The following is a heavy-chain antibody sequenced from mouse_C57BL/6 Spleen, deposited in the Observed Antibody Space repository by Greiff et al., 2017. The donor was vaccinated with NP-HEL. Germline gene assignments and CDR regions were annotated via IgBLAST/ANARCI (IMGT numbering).Heavy chain of an antibody. J-gene: IGHJ4*01. CDR1: GYTFTSYW. D-gene: IGHD2-1*01. Sequence: QVQLQQPGAELVRPGSSVKLSCKASGYTFTSYWMHWVKQRPIQGLEWIGNIDPSDSETHYNQKFKDKATLTVDKSSSTAYMQRSSLTSEDSAVYYCARRGGNYDAMDYWGQGTSVTVSS. CDR2: IDPSDSET. CDR3: ARRGGNYDAMDY. V-gene: IGHV1-52*01.